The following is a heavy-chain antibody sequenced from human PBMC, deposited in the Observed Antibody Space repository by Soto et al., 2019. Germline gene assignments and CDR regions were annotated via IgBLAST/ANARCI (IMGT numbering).Heavy chain of an antibody. J-gene: IGHJ6*02. CDR3: ASTRSSGWSYYYYGMDV. D-gene: IGHD6-19*01. Sequence: QVQLQESGPGLVKPSGTLSLTCAVSGGSISSSNWWSWVRQPPGKGLEWIGEIYHSGSTNYNPSLRSRVTISVDKSKNQFSLKLSSVTAADTAVYYCASTRSSGWSYYYYGMDVWGQGTTVTVSS. CDR1: GGSISSSNW. V-gene: IGHV4-4*02. CDR2: IYHSGST.